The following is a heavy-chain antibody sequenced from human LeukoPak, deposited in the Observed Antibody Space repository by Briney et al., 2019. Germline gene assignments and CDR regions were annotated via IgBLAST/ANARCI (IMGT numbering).Heavy chain of an antibody. CDR1: GGTCSSYA. CDR3: AREGVADYYGSGSYYNAFDI. CDR2: IIPIFGTA. D-gene: IGHD3-10*01. V-gene: IGHV1-69*13. Sequence: SVKVSCKASGGTCSSYAISWVRQAPGQGLEWMGGIIPIFGTANYAQKFQGRVTITADESTSTAYMEQSSLRSEDTAVYYCAREGVADYYGSGSYYNAFDIWGQGTMVTVSS. J-gene: IGHJ3*02.